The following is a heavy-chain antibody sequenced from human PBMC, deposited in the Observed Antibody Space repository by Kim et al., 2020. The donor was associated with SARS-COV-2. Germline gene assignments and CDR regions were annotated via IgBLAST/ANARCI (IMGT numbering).Heavy chain of an antibody. D-gene: IGHD5-12*01. CDR3: ARGDHRVDIVAPLP. CDR2: INPNSGGT. J-gene: IGHJ5*02. CDR1: GYTFTGYY. V-gene: IGHV1-2*02. Sequence: ASVKVSCKASGYTFTGYYMHWVRQAPGQGLEWMGWINPNSGGTNYAQKFQGRVTMTRDTSISTAYMELSRLRSDDTAVYYCARGDHRVDIVAPLPWGQGTLVTVSS.